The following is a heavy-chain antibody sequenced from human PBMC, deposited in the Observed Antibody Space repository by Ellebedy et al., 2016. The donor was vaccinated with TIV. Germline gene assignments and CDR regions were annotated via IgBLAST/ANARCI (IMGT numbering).Heavy chain of an antibody. J-gene: IGHJ6*03. Sequence: GSLRLSXTVSGDSISSSSDYWVWIRQPPGKGPEWIGTISNRDRTDYNPSLKSRVFILVDASKNQFFLKLTSVTAADTAVYYCATFNQYYTYLGVWGKGTTVIVSS. CDR1: GDSISSSSDY. D-gene: IGHD1-14*01. CDR2: ISNRDRT. CDR3: ATFNQYYTYLGV. V-gene: IGHV4-39*01.